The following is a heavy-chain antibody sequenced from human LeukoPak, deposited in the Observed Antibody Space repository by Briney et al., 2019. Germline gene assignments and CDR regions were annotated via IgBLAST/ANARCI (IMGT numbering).Heavy chain of an antibody. CDR2: MNPNSGNT. CDR3: ARGGLMVRGVIITSGLDY. D-gene: IGHD3-10*01. V-gene: IGHV1-8*01. Sequence: ASMKVSCKASGYTFTSYDINWVRQATGQGLEWMGWMNPNSGNTGYAQKFQGRVTMTRNTSISTAYMELSSLRSEDTAVYYCARGGLMVRGVIITSGLDYGGQGTLVTVSS. CDR1: GYTFTSYD. J-gene: IGHJ4*02.